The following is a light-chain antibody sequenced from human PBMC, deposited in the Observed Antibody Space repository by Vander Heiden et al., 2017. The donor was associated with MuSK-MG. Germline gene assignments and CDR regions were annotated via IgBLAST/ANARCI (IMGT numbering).Light chain of an antibody. J-gene: IGKJ2*02. CDR2: DAS. Sequence: EIVLTQSPATLSLSPGEKAALSCRASQSVSTYLAWYQQKPGQAPRLLIYDASNRATGIPARFSGSGSGTDFTLTISSLEPEDFAVYYCQQRSNWRCTFGQGTKLVIK. V-gene: IGKV3-11*01. CDR3: QQRSNWRCT. CDR1: QSVSTY.